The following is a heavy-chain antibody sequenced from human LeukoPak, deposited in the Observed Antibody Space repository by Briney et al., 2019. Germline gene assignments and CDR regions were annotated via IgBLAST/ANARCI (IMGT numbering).Heavy chain of an antibody. Sequence: GASVKVSCKVSGYTLTELSMHWVRQAPGKGLEWMGGFDPEDGETIYAQKFQGRVTMTEDTSTDTAYMELSSLRSEDTAVYYCASSITMIVVVHYYFDYWGQGTLVTVSS. V-gene: IGHV1-24*01. CDR3: ASSITMIVVVHYYFDY. D-gene: IGHD3-22*01. J-gene: IGHJ4*02. CDR1: GYTLTELS. CDR2: FDPEDGET.